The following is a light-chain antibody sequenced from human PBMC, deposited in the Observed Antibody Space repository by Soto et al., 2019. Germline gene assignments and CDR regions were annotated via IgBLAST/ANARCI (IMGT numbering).Light chain of an antibody. CDR2: AAL. CDR3: QQFDSSPWT. Sequence: EIVMTQSPATLSVSLGERATITCRASHSISSNLAWYQQKPGQAPRLLMYAALTWDTGVPARFSGSGSGTEFTLTISSLQAEDFAVYYCQQFDSSPWTFGHGTNVDIK. V-gene: IGKV3-15*01. J-gene: IGKJ3*01. CDR1: HSISSN.